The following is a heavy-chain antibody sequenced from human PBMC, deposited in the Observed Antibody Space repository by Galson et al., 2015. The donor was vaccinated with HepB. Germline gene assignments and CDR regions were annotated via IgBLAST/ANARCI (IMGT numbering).Heavy chain of an antibody. CDR3: AREGLGCSSTSCYAKGTDAFDI. CDR2: ISSSSSYI. CDR1: GFTFSSYS. Sequence: SLRLSCAASGFTFSSYSMNWVRQAPGKGLEWVSSISSSSSYIYYADSVKGRFTISRDNAKNSLYLQMNSLRAEDTAVYYCAREGLGCSSTSCYAKGTDAFDIWGQGTMVTVSS. V-gene: IGHV3-21*01. D-gene: IGHD2-2*01. J-gene: IGHJ3*02.